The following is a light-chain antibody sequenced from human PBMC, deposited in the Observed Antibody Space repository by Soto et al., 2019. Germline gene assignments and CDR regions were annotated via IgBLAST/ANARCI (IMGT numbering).Light chain of an antibody. CDR1: QSVDSF. Sequence: EVVLTQSPATLSVSPAEGATLPCRASQSVDSFLAWYQQKPGQAPRLLIYGASNRATGIPDRFSGRGSGTDFTLTISRLEPEDCAVYYCQQYGGPRWTFGQGAKVDIK. J-gene: IGKJ1*01. CDR3: QQYGGPRWT. CDR2: GAS. V-gene: IGKV3-20*01.